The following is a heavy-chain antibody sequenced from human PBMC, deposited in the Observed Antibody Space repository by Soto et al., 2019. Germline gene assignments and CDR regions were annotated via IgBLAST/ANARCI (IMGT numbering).Heavy chain of an antibody. CDR3: ARDSQVFRLRPNWFDP. V-gene: IGHV1-18*01. Sequence: QVQLVQSGAEVKKPGASVKVSCKASGYTFTSYGISWVRQAPGQGLEWMGWISAYNGNTNYAQKLQGRVTMTTDPSTSTAYMELRRLRSDDTAVDYCARDSQVFRLRPNWFDPWGQGTLVTVSS. CDR2: ISAYNGNT. J-gene: IGHJ5*01. CDR1: GYTFTSYG. D-gene: IGHD4-17*01.